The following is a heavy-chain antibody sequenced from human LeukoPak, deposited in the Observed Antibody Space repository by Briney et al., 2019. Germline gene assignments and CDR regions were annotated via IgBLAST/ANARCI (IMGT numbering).Heavy chain of an antibody. CDR1: GDSISSSNSY. J-gene: IGHJ4*02. CDR2: IYYSGNT. D-gene: IGHD3-22*01. CDR3: AGDHDSSGPFDY. Sequence: SETLSLTCTVSGDSISSSNSYWGWIRQPPGKGLEWIGSIYYSGNTCYNASLKSRVTISVDTSKNQFSLRLSSVTAADTAVYYCAGDHDSSGPFDYWGQGTLVTVSS. V-gene: IGHV4-39*01.